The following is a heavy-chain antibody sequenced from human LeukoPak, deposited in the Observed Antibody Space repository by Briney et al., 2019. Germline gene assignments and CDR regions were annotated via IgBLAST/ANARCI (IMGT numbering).Heavy chain of an antibody. J-gene: IGHJ5*01. CDR1: GDSISNYY. CDR3: ARESSSAYYDWFDS. V-gene: IGHV4-59*01. CDR2: IYYSGST. D-gene: IGHD1-26*01. Sequence: SETLSLTCTVSGDSISNYYWSWLRQPPGKGLEWLGYIYYSGSTNYTPSLKSRVTISLDTSKNQFSLKLSSVTAADTAVYYCARESSSAYYDWFDSWGQGTLVTVSS.